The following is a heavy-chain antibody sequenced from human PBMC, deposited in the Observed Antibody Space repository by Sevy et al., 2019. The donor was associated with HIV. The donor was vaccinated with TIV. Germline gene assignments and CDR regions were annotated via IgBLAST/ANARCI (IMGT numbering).Heavy chain of an antibody. J-gene: IGHJ4*02. CDR1: GGSISSSSYY. CDR3: ARHGPHIVGATRKYYFDF. Sequence: SETLSLTCTVSGGSISSSSYYWGWIRQPPGKGLEWIGSIYYSGSTDYNPSLKTRVTISVDTSKNQFSLKLSSVTAADTAVYYCARHGPHIVGATRKYYFDFWGQRTLVTVSS. V-gene: IGHV4-39*01. D-gene: IGHD1-26*01. CDR2: IYYSGST.